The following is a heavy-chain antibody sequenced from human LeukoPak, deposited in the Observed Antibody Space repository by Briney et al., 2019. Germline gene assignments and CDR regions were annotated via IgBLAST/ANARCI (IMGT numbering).Heavy chain of an antibody. Sequence: QSGGSLRLSCAASGFTFDDYAMHWVRQAPGKGLEWVSLISWDGGSTYYADSVKGRFTISRDNSKNSLYLQMNSLRAEDTAVYYCARERGYYDSSGYYYPDAFDIWGQGTMVTVSS. CDR1: GFTFDDYA. CDR3: ARERGYYDSSGYYYPDAFDI. CDR2: ISWDGGST. V-gene: IGHV3-43D*03. D-gene: IGHD3-22*01. J-gene: IGHJ3*02.